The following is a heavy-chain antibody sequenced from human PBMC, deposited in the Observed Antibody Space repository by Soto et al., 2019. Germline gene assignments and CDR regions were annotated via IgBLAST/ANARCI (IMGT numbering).Heavy chain of an antibody. CDR3: VSDPAPYCGGDCFSRPFDY. D-gene: IGHD2-21*02. CDR2: ISYDGSNK. V-gene: IGHV3-30-3*01. J-gene: IGHJ4*02. Sequence: QVQLVESGGGVVQPGRSLRLSCAASRFSFSTYAMHWVRQAPGKGLEWVALISYDGSNKYYADSVKGRFTISRDNSKNTLYLQMNSLRVEDTAVYYCVSDPAPYCGGDCFSRPFDYWGQGTLVTVSS. CDR1: RFSFSTYA.